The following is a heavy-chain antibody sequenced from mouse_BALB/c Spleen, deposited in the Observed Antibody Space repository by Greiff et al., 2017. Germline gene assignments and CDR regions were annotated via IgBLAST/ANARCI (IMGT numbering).Heavy chain of an antibody. CDR2: ISDGGSYT. J-gene: IGHJ1*01. CDR3: ARGGYDGYSHWYFDV. D-gene: IGHD2-3*01. Sequence: DVKLVESGGGLVKPGGSLKLSCAASGFTFSDYYMYWVRQTPEKRLEWVATISDGGSYTYYPDSVKGRFTISRDNAKNNLYLQMSSLKSEDTAMYYCARGGYDGYSHWYFDVWGAGTTVTVSS. CDR1: GFTFSDYY. V-gene: IGHV5-4*02.